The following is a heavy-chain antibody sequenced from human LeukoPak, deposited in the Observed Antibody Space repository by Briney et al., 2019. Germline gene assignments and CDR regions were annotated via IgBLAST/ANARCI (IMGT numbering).Heavy chain of an antibody. J-gene: IGHJ3*02. V-gene: IGHV4-61*02. CDR2: IYTSGST. CDR1: GGSISSGSYY. CDR3: ARLGANGNAFDI. D-gene: IGHD1-26*01. Sequence: PSETLSLTCTVSGGSISSGSYYRSWIRQPAGKGLEWIGRIYTSGSTNYNPSLKSRVTISVDTSKNQFSLKLSSVTAADTAVYYCARLGANGNAFDIWGQGTMVTVSS.